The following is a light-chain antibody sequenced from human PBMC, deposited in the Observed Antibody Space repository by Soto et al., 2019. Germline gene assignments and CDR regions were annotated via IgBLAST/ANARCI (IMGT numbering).Light chain of an antibody. CDR1: QGISNF. CDR2: GAS. Sequence: DIQMTQSPSSLSAPVGDRVTFTCRASQGISNFVAWYQQKPGKIPKLLINGASTLQSGVPSRFSGSGSGTDFTLTISSLQPEDVATYFCLSYASAQWAFGQGTKVEVK. V-gene: IGKV1-27*01. J-gene: IGKJ1*01. CDR3: LSYASAQWA.